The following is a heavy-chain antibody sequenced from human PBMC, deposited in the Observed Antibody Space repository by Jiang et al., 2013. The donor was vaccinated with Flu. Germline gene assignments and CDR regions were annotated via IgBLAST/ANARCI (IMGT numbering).Heavy chain of an antibody. CDR2: ISYDGSNK. J-gene: IGHJ5*02. V-gene: IGHV3-30-3*01. D-gene: IGHD6-13*01. Sequence: GVVQPGRSLRLSCAASGFTFSSYAMHWVRQAPGKGLEWVAVISYDGSNKYYADSVKGRFTISRDNSKNTLYLQMNSLRAEDTAVYYCARGGYPWGQGTLVTVSS. CDR3: ARGGYP. CDR1: GFTFSSYA.